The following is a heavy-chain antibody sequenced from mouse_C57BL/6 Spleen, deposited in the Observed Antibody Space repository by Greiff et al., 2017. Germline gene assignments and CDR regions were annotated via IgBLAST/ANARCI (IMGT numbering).Heavy chain of an antibody. J-gene: IGHJ2*01. CDR2: ISSGSSTI. Sequence: EVKLMESGGGLVKPGGSLKLSCAASGFTFSDYGMHWVRQAPEKGLEWVAYISSGSSTIYYADTVKGRFTISRDNAKNTLFLQMTSLRSEDTAMYYCARSQLTVDYWGQGTTLTVSS. V-gene: IGHV5-17*01. CDR1: GFTFSDYG. D-gene: IGHD4-1*01. CDR3: ARSQLTVDY.